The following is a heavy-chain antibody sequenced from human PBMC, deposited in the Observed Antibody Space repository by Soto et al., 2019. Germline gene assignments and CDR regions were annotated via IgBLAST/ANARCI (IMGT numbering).Heavy chain of an antibody. J-gene: IGHJ4*02. D-gene: IGHD2-15*01. CDR2: IYPGDSDT. CDR1: GYSFTSYW. CDR3: ARGHCSGGSCYSVNFDY. Sequence: PGESLKISCKGSGYSFTSYWIGWVRQMPGKGLEWMGIIYPGDSDTRYSPSFQGQVTISADKSISTAYLQWSSLKASDTAMYYCARGHCSGGSCYSVNFDYWGQGTLVTVSS. V-gene: IGHV5-51*01.